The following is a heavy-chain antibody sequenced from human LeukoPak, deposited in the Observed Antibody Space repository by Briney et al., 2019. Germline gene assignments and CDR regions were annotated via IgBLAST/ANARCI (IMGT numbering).Heavy chain of an antibody. D-gene: IGHD3-22*01. CDR2: ISSSSSTI. V-gene: IGHV3-48*01. CDR3: ARAYYDSSGYHYFDY. Sequence: GGSLRLSCAASGFTFSSYSMNWVRQAPGKGLEWVPYISSSSSTIYYADSVKGRFTISRDNAKNSLYLQMNSLRAEDTAVYYCARAYYDSSGYHYFDYWGQGTLVTVSP. J-gene: IGHJ4*02. CDR1: GFTFSSYS.